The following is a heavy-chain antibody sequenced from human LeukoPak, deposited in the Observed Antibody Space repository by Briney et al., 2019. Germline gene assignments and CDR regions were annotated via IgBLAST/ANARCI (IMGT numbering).Heavy chain of an antibody. V-gene: IGHV3-48*01. Sequence: PGGSLRLSCAAPGFIFSNYDMNWVRQAPGKGLEWVSFISSGGSTIFYADSVKGRFTISRDDAKNSLYVQMNNLRVEDTAVYYCARDENGDSDFDLWGRGTLVTVSS. D-gene: IGHD5-12*01. CDR3: ARDENGDSDFDL. J-gene: IGHJ2*01. CDR2: ISSGGSTI. CDR1: GFIFSNYD.